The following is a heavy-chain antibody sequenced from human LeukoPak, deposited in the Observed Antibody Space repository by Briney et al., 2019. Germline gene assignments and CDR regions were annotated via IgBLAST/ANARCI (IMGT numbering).Heavy chain of an antibody. D-gene: IGHD3-10*01. CDR3: ARDRYGSGFDY. CDR2: TYSGGST. Sequence: AGGSLRLSCAASGFTFSDYYMSWIRQAPGKGLEWVSVTYSGGSTYYADSVKGRFTISRHNSKNTLYLQMNSLRAEDTAVYYCARDRYGSGFDYWGQGTLVTVSS. V-gene: IGHV3-53*04. J-gene: IGHJ4*02. CDR1: GFTFSDYY.